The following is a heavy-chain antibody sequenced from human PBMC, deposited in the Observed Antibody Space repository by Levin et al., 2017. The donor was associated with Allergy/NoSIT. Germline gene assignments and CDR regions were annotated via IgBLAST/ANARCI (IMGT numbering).Heavy chain of an antibody. CDR3: ARSGRAGTAERVDY. CDR2: ISGSGTTI. V-gene: IGHV3-11*01. D-gene: IGHD1-7*01. Sequence: GESLKISCAASGFTFSDYYMSWIRQAPGKGLEWVSFISGSGTTIYYADSVKGRFTISRDNAKNSLYLQMNSLRAEDTAVHYCARSGRAGTAERVDYWGQGTLVTVSS. CDR1: GFTFSDYY. J-gene: IGHJ4*02.